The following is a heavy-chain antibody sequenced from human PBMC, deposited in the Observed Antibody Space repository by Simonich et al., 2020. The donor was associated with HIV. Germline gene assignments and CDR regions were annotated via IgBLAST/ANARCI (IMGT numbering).Heavy chain of an antibody. CDR3: ARVAGTRPGTDWFDP. CDR2: VNTNTGHP. D-gene: IGHD1-7*01. J-gene: IGHJ5*02. Sequence: QVQLVQSGSELKKPGASVKVSCKASGYTFTSYAMNWVRQAPGQGLEWMGLVNTNTGHPTYVQGSTGRFVFSWDTSVSTAYLQISSLKAEDTAVYYCARVAGTRPGTDWFDPWGQGTLVTVSS. V-gene: IGHV7-4-1*02. CDR1: GYTFTSYA.